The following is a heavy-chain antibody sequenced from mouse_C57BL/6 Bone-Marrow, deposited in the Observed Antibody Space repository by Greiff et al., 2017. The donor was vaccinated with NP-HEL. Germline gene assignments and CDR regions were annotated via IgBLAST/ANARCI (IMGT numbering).Heavy chain of an antibody. CDR2: ISNGGGST. CDR3: ARGGDYEGDYFDY. J-gene: IGHJ2*01. CDR1: GFTFSDYY. Sequence: EVQGVESGGGLVQPGGSLKLSCAASGFTFSDYYMYWVRQTPEKRLEWVAYISNGGGSTYYPDTVKGRFTISRDNAKNTLYLQMSRLKSEDTAMYYCARGGDYEGDYFDYWGQGTTLTVSS. D-gene: IGHD2-4*01. V-gene: IGHV5-12*01.